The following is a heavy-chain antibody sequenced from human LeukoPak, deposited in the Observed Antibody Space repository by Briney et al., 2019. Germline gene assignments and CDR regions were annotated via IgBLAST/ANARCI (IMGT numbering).Heavy chain of an antibody. CDR3: AKGLFYDYALAFDH. J-gene: IGHJ4*02. CDR1: GFTFSSYA. D-gene: IGHD2/OR15-2a*01. Sequence: PGGSLRLSCAASGFTFSSYAMSWVRQAPGKGLEWVSGISGSGGSAYYVDSVKGRFTISRDNSKNTLHLQMNSLRAEDTAVYYCAKGLFYDYALAFDHWGQGTLVTVPS. CDR2: ISGSGGSA. V-gene: IGHV3-23*01.